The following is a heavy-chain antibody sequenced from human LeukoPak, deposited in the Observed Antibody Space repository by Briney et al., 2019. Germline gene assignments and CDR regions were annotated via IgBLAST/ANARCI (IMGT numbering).Heavy chain of an antibody. V-gene: IGHV3-30*02. Sequence: GGSLRLSCAASGFTFNSYGIHWVRQAPGKGLEWESFIRYDGITKYYIDSVKGRFTLSRDNSKNTVFLQMNSLRDKDTAVYYCAKQFPPKYGFGAFDIWGQGTMVTVSS. CDR2: IRYDGITK. J-gene: IGHJ3*02. CDR3: AKQFPPKYGFGAFDI. CDR1: GFTFNSYG. D-gene: IGHD3-10*01.